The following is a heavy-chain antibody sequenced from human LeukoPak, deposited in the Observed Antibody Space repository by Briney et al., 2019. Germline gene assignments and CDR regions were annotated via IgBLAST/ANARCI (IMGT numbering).Heavy chain of an antibody. Sequence: GRSLRLSCAASGFTFDDYAMHWVRQAPGKGLEWVSGISWNSGSIGYADSVKGRFTISRDNAKNSLYLQMNSLRAEDMALYYCAKEGYSGYDSYWFDPWGQGTLVTVSS. CDR1: GFTFDDYA. D-gene: IGHD5-12*01. J-gene: IGHJ5*02. V-gene: IGHV3-9*03. CDR3: AKEGYSGYDSYWFDP. CDR2: ISWNSGSI.